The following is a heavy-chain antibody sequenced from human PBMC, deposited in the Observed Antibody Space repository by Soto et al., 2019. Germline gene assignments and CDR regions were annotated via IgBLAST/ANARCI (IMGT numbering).Heavy chain of an antibody. CDR3: AKDLEKFRLAVAGHYWYFDL. D-gene: IGHD6-19*01. J-gene: IGHJ2*01. Sequence: EVQLLESGGGLVQPGGSLRLSCAASGFTFSSYAMSWVRQAPGKGLEWVSAISGSGGSTYYADSVKGRFTISRDNSKNTLYLQMNSLRAEDTAVYYCAKDLEKFRLAVAGHYWYFDLWGRGTLVTVSS. CDR1: GFTFSSYA. CDR2: ISGSGGST. V-gene: IGHV3-23*01.